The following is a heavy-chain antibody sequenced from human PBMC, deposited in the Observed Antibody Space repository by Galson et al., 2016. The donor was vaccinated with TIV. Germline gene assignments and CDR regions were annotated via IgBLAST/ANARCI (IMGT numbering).Heavy chain of an antibody. CDR3: ARGRDLIYYFDY. Sequence: SETLSLTCAVSGGSISSSNWWSWVRQPPGKGLEWIGEIFHSGSTNYNPSLKSRVTISVDKSKNHFSLKLSSVTAADTAVYYCARGRDLIYYFDYWSQGTLVTVSS. CDR1: GGSISSSNW. CDR2: IFHSGST. D-gene: IGHD2-21*01. J-gene: IGHJ4*02. V-gene: IGHV4-4*02.